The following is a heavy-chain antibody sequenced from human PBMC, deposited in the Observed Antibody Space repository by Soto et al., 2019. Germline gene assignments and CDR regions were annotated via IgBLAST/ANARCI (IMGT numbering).Heavy chain of an antibody. Sequence: GGSLRLSCAASGFTFSNAWINWVRQAPGKGLEWVGRIKSKTDGGTTDYAAPVKGRFTISRDDSKNTLYLQMNSLKTEDTAVYYCTTVTITMVRGVMLYGMDVWGQGTTVTVSS. D-gene: IGHD3-10*01. V-gene: IGHV3-15*07. CDR2: IKSKTDGGTT. CDR3: TTVTITMVRGVMLYGMDV. J-gene: IGHJ6*02. CDR1: GFTFSNAW.